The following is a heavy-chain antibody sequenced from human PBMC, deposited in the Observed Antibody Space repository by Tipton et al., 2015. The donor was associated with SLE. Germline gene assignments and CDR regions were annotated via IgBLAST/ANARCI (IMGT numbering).Heavy chain of an antibody. CDR1: GGSIRGSSYY. CDR3: ARGWDYTERYRYFDL. Sequence: TLSLTCTVSGGSIRGSSYYWGWIRQPPGKGLEWIGSIYYSGSKYYNPSLKTRVAISVDTSMNQFSLKLSSVTAADTAVYYCARGWDYTERYRYFDLWGRGTLVTASS. J-gene: IGHJ2*01. CDR2: IYYSGSK. V-gene: IGHV4-39*07. D-gene: IGHD2-2*02.